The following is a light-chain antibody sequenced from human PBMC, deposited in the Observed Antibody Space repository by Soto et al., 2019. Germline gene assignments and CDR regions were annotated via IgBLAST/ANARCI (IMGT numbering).Light chain of an antibody. CDR1: SSNIGSNT. CDR3: AAWDDSLNGYV. Sequence: QSVLTQPPSASGTPGQRVTISCSGSSSNIGSNTVNWYQQLPGTAPKLLIYSNNQRPSGVPDRFSGSMSGTSASLAISGLQSEDEADYYCAAWDDSLNGYVFGTGTRSPS. V-gene: IGLV1-44*01. CDR2: SNN. J-gene: IGLJ1*01.